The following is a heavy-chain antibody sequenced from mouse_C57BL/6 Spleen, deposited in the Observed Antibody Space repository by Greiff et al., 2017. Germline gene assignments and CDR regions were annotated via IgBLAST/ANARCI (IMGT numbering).Heavy chain of an antibody. V-gene: IGHV6-3*01. CDR2: IRLKSDNYAT. D-gene: IGHD6-1*01. CDR1: GFTFSNYW. Sequence: EVKLQESGGGLVQPGGSMKLSCVASGFTFSNYWMNWVRQSPEKGLEWVAQIRLKSDNYATHYAESVKGRFTISRDDSKSSVYLQMNNLRAEDTGIYYCTEAAYFDYWGQGTTLTVSS. J-gene: IGHJ2*01. CDR3: TEAAYFDY.